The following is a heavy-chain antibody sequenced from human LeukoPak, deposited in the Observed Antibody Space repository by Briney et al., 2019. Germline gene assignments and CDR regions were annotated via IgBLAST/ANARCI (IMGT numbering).Heavy chain of an antibody. V-gene: IGHV4-39*01. Sequence: SETLSLTCSVSGDSISTSSSYWGWIRQPPGKGLEWIGSIYYSGSTYYNTSLKSRVSISVDTSKNQFSLKMNSVTAADTAVYYCARRTFGGVIKYWGQGTLVTVSS. J-gene: IGHJ4*02. CDR2: IYYSGST. CDR1: GDSISTSSSY. D-gene: IGHD3-16*01. CDR3: ARRTFGGVIKY.